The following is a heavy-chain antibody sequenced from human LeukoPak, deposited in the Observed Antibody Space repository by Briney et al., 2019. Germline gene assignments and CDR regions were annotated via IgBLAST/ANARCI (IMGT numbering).Heavy chain of an antibody. D-gene: IGHD6-19*01. V-gene: IGHV3-7*01. Sequence: PGGSLRLSCAASGFTFDDYGMSWVRQAPGKGLEWVANIKQDGSEKYYVDSVKGRFTISRDNAKNSLYLQMNSLRAEDTAVYYCAGDLLVRKWLVRGLSGVDYWGQGTLVTVSS. CDR2: IKQDGSEK. CDR1: GFTFDDYG. CDR3: AGDLLVRKWLVRGLSGVDY. J-gene: IGHJ4*02.